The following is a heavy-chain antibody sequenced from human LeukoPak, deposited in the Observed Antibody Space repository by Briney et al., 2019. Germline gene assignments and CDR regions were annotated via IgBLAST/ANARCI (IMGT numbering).Heavy chain of an antibody. V-gene: IGHV4-61*02. CDR3: VRRTAGSLESRRPFEY. D-gene: IGHD6-13*01. Sequence: SETLSLTCTISGGSISSTRFYWSWIRQPAGKGQEGIGRIYASGSTKYNSALESRVTISVAPSKSQLSLKLSSVTAGASTIDYCVRRTAGSLESRRPFEYWGQGALVTVS. CDR2: IYASGST. CDR1: GGSISSTRFY. J-gene: IGHJ4*02.